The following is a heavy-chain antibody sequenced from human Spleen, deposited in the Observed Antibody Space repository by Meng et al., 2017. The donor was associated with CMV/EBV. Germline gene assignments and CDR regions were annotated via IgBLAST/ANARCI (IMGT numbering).Heavy chain of an antibody. CDR2: IYSAGST. Sequence: LSLTCAASGFSVSSKYMSWVRQAPGKGLEWVSVIYSAGSTYYADSVKGRFTISRDNSRNTLYFQMDSLRAEDTAVYYCARVVGLHFDYWGQGTLVTVSS. J-gene: IGHJ4*02. CDR3: ARVVGLHFDY. V-gene: IGHV3-53*01. CDR1: GFSVSSKY. D-gene: IGHD2-15*01.